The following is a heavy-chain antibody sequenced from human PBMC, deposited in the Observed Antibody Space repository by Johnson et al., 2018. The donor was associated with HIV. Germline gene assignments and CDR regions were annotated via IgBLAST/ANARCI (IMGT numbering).Heavy chain of an antibody. V-gene: IGHV3-33*06. CDR1: GFTFSNYG. Sequence: QVQLVESGGGVVQPGGSLRLSCAASGFTFSNYGMHWVRQAPGKGLEWVAVIWFDGSNKYYADSVKGRFTISRDNSKNTLYLQMDSLRAEDTAVYYCVKEGITMEVDIWGQGTTVTVSS. CDR2: IWFDGSNK. CDR3: VKEGITMEVDI. J-gene: IGHJ3*02. D-gene: IGHD3-10*01.